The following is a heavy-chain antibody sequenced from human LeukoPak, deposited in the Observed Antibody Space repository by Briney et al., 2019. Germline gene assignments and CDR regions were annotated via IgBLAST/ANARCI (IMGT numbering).Heavy chain of an antibody. J-gene: IGHJ4*02. CDR2: MSASGGST. V-gene: IGHV3-23*01. CDR1: GFTFSTYA. D-gene: IGHD3-16*01. CDR3: AKGGHLDD. Sequence: GGSLRLSCAASGFTFSTYAMSWARQAPGKGLEWVAFMSASGGSTDYADSVKGRFTISRDNSKNTLYLQMNSLRAEDTAVYNCAKGGHLDDWGQGTLVTVFS.